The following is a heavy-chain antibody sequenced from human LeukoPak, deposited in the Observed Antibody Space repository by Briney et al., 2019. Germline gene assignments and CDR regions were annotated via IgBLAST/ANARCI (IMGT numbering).Heavy chain of an antibody. CDR3: ASVDYGGNGDAFDI. J-gene: IGHJ3*02. D-gene: IGHD4-23*01. CDR2: IYYSGST. Sequence: SETLSLTCTVSGGSISSYYWGWIRQPPGKGLEWIGSIYYSGSTYYNPSLKSGVTISVDTSKNQFSLKLSSVTAADTAVYYCASVDYGGNGDAFDIWGQGTMVTVSS. CDR1: GGSISSYY. V-gene: IGHV4-39*07.